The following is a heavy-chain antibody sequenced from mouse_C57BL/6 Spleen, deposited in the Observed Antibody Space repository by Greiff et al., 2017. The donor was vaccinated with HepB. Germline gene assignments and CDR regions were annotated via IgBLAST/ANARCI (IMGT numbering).Heavy chain of an antibody. CDR2: IWSGGST. D-gene: IGHD1-1*01. Sequence: QVQLKQSGPGLVQPSQSLSITCTVSGFSLTSYGVHWVRQSPGKGLEWLGVIWSGGSTDYNAAFISRLSISKDNSKSQVFFKMNSLQADDTAIYYCASYGSRNWYFDVWGTGTTVTVSS. CDR1: GFSLTSYG. J-gene: IGHJ1*03. CDR3: ASYGSRNWYFDV. V-gene: IGHV2-2*01.